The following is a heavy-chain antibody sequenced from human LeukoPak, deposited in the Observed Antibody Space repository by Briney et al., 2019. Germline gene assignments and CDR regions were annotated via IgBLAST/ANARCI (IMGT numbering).Heavy chain of an antibody. CDR1: GFTFRRYG. CDR2: ISYDGSNK. V-gene: IGHV3-30*18. CDR3: AKGRERYYYYYGMDV. Sequence: PGGSLRLSCAASGFTFRRYGMHWVRQAPGKGLEWVAVISYDGSNKYYADSVKGRFTISRDNSKNTLYLQMNSLRAEDTAVYYCAKGRERYYYYYGMDVWGQGTTVTVSS. J-gene: IGHJ6*02.